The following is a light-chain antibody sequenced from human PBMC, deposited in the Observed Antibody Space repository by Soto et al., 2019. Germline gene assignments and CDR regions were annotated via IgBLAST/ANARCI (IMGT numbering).Light chain of an antibody. V-gene: IGKV4-1*01. CDR3: QQYYSSPYS. J-gene: IGKJ2*01. Sequence: DIVMTQSPDSLAVSLGERATINCKSSQSVLYSSNNKDYLAWYQHKPGQPPKLLIYWASTRESGVPDRFSGSGSGTDFTLTTSSLQAEDVAVYYCQQYYSSPYSFVQGTKLEIK. CDR2: WAS. CDR1: QSVLYSSNNKDY.